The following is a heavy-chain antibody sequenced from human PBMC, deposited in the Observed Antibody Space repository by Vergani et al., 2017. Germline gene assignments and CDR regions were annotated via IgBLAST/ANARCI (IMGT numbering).Heavy chain of an antibody. CDR3: ARDYDFWSGWVSWYGMDV. Sequence: QVQLVQSGAEVKKPGASVKVSCKASGYTFTGYYMHWVRQAPGQGLEWMGWINPNSGGTNYAQKFQGRVTMTRDTSISTAYMELSRLRSDDTAVYYCARDYDFWSGWVSWYGMDVWGQGTTVTVSS. V-gene: IGHV1-2*02. J-gene: IGHJ6*02. CDR1: GYTFTGYY. D-gene: IGHD3-3*01. CDR2: INPNSGGT.